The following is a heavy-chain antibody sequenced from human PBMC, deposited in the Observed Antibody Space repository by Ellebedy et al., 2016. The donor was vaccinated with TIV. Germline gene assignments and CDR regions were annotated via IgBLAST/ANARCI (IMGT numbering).Heavy chain of an antibody. CDR3: ARGGLATSGAGDYYYGMGV. V-gene: IGHV3-20*04. J-gene: IGHJ6*02. CDR1: GFTFDEYG. CDR2: INWNGGST. Sequence: PGGPLRLSCAASGFTFDEYGMSWVRQAPGKGLEWVSGINWNGGSTGYADPVKGRFTISRDNAKNSLYLQMNRLRAEDTALYYCARGGLATSGAGDYYYGMGVWGQGTTVTVSS. D-gene: IGHD6-13*01.